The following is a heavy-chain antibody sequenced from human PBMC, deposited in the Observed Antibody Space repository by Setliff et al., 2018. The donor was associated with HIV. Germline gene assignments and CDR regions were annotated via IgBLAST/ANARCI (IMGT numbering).Heavy chain of an antibody. CDR1: GYSISSGCY. CDR3: EAATVGETGYYGIDV. V-gene: IGHV4-38-2*01. Sequence: SETLSLTCAVSGYSISSGCYWGWIRQPPGKGLEWIGSMYHTGTTYYNSSLTSRVTMSVDTSKNQFSLKLNSVTAADTAVYYCEAATVGETGYYGIDVWGPGTTVTVSS. J-gene: IGHJ6*02. D-gene: IGHD1-26*01. CDR2: MYHTGTT.